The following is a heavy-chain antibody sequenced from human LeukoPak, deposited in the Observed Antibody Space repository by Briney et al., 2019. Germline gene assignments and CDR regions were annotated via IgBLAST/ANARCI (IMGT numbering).Heavy chain of an antibody. Sequence: PSETLSLTCAVYGGSFSGYYWSWLRQPPGKGLEWIGEINHSGSTNYNPSLKSRVTISVDTSKNQFSLKLSSVTAADTAVYYCASTSSSWYVDAFDIWGQGTMVTVSS. J-gene: IGHJ3*02. CDR1: GGSFSGYY. CDR2: INHSGST. CDR3: ASTSSSWYVDAFDI. V-gene: IGHV4-34*01. D-gene: IGHD6-13*01.